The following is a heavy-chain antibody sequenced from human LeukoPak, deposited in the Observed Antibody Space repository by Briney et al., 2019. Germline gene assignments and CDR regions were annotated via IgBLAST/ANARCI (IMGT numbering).Heavy chain of an antibody. Sequence: PGGSLRLSCAVSGLTFSSYGMHWVRQAPGKGLEWVAVIWYDGSNKYYADSVKGRFTISRDNSKYTLYLQMNSLRAEDTAVYYCAREDTAMVTGFDYWGQGTLVTVSS. V-gene: IGHV3-33*01. J-gene: IGHJ4*02. CDR3: AREDTAMVTGFDY. D-gene: IGHD5-18*01. CDR2: IWYDGSNK. CDR1: GLTFSSYG.